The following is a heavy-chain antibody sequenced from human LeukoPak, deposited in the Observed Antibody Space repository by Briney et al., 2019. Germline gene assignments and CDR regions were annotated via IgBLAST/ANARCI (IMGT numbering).Heavy chain of an antibody. CDR2: ISSSTGYT. V-gene: IGHV3-21*04. Sequence: GGSLRLSCAASGFTFSSYSLTWVRQAPGKGLEWVSSISSSTGYTHYADSVKGRFTISRDNSKDTLYLQMNSLRAEDTAVYYCAKDSSTVAWGQGTLVTVSS. D-gene: IGHD6-19*01. J-gene: IGHJ5*02. CDR3: AKDSSTVA. CDR1: GFTFSSYS.